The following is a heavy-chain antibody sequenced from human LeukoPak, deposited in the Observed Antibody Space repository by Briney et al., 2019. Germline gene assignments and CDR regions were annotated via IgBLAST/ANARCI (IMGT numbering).Heavy chain of an antibody. Sequence: SETLSLTCTVSGGSISSSSYYWGWIRQPPGKGLEWIGSIYYSGSTYYNPSLKSRVTISVDTSKNQFSLKLSSVTAADTAVYYCARHPPSRGYSYGYPPNYCDYWGQGTLVTVSS. J-gene: IGHJ4*02. D-gene: IGHD5-18*01. V-gene: IGHV4-39*01. CDR2: IYYSGST. CDR1: GGSISSSSYY. CDR3: ARHPPSRGYSYGYPPNYCDY.